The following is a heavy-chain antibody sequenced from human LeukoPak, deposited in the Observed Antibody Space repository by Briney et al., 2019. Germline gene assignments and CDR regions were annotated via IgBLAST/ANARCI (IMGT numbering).Heavy chain of an antibody. CDR1: GDTFSSDD. Sequence: PRASVTVSCKASGDTFSSDDISWVRQAPGQGLEWMGWISAYNGTTNTAQKLQGRFTMTTDTSTDTAYMELRSLRSDDTAVYYCARVERYYYSSGYYPWGQGTLVTVSS. V-gene: IGHV1-18*01. CDR3: ARVERYYYSSGYYP. J-gene: IGHJ5*02. D-gene: IGHD3-22*01. CDR2: ISAYNGTT.